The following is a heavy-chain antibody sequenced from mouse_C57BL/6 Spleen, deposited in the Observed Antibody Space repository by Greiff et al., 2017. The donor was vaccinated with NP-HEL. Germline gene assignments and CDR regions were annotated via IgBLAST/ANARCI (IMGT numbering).Heavy chain of an antibody. V-gene: IGHV1-26*01. CDR1: GYTFTDYY. CDR3: ARGGLEGFAY. CDR2: INPNNGGT. J-gene: IGHJ3*01. Sequence: VQLQQSGPELVKPGASVKISCKASGYTFTDYYMNWVKQSHGKSLEWIGDINPNNGGTSYNQKFKGKATLTVDKSSSTAYMELRSLTSEDSAVYYCARGGLEGFAYWGQGTLVTVSA. D-gene: IGHD2-2*01.